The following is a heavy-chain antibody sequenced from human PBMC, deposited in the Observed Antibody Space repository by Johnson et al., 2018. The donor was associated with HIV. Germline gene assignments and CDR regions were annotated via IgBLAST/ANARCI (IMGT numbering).Heavy chain of an antibody. Sequence: VQLVESGGGVVRPGGSLRLSCAASGFTFDDYGMSWVRQAPGKGLEWVSRINSGGTTFYADSVRGRFTISRDSSKNTLYPQMKSLRVEDTAVYYCARSPETGDRLWRAFDIWGHGTMVTVSS. CDR3: ARSPETGDRLWRAFDI. CDR1: GFTFDDYG. D-gene: IGHD4-17*01. CDR2: INSGGTT. V-gene: IGHV3-20*04. J-gene: IGHJ3*02.